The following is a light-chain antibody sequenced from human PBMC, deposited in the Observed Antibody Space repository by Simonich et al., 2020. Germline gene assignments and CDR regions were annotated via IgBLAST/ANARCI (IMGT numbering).Light chain of an antibody. CDR1: SSDVGGYNY. CDR3: SSYTSSTWGV. Sequence: QSALTQPASVSGSPGQSITISCTGTSSDVGGYNYVSWYQQHPGKAHKLMIYDVSNRPSGVSNRFSGSKSGNTASLTISGLQAEDEADYYCSSYTSSTWGVFGGGTKLTVL. CDR2: DVS. V-gene: IGLV2-14*03. J-gene: IGLJ3*02.